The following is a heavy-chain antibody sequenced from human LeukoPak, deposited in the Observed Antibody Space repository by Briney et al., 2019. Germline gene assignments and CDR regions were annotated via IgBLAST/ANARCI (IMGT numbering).Heavy chain of an antibody. D-gene: IGHD6-25*01. Sequence: PSETLSLTCAVYGGSFSGYYWNWIRQPPGKGLEWIGEINRSGSTNYNPSLKSRVTISVDTSKNQFSLKLSSVTAADTAVYYCARGLKRHYYYHGMDVWGQGTTVTVSS. CDR1: GGSFSGYY. CDR2: INRSGST. J-gene: IGHJ6*02. CDR3: ARGLKRHYYYHGMDV. V-gene: IGHV4-34*01.